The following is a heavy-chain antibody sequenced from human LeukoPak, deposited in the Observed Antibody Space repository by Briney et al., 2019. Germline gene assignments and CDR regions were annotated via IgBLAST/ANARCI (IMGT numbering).Heavy chain of an antibody. CDR2: IDPSDSYT. CDR1: AYIFTSYW. V-gene: IGHV5-10-1*01. D-gene: IGHD5-24*01. Sequence: GESLKISCKGSAYIFTSYWISWVRQMPRKGLEWMGRIDPSDSYTNYSPSFQGRVTISADKSISTAYLQWASLKASDTAMYYCASLEMATDYWGQGTLVTVSS. J-gene: IGHJ4*02. CDR3: ASLEMATDY.